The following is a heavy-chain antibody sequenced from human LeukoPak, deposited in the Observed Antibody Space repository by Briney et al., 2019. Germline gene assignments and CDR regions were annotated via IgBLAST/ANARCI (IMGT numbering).Heavy chain of an antibody. CDR1: GYTFTGSY. CDR3: ARGSSSSWSHFDY. Sequence: GASVKVSCKASGYTFTGSYMHWVRQAPGHGLEWMGRINPNSGGTNYAQKFQGRVTMTRDTSISTAYMGLSRLRSDDTAVYYCARGSSSSWSHFDYWGQGTLVTVSS. V-gene: IGHV1-2*06. CDR2: INPNSGGT. J-gene: IGHJ4*02. D-gene: IGHD6-13*01.